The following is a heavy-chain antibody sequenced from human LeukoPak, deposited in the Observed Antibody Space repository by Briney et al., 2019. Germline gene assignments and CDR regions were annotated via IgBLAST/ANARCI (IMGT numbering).Heavy chain of an antibody. J-gene: IGHJ4*02. Sequence: PSETLSLTCAVSGGSISSSYWWSWVRQPPGKGLEWIGEFFHSGSTNYNPSLKSRVTISVDTSKNQFSLKLSSVTAADTAVYYCASGSYRYYFDYWGQGTLVTVSS. CDR1: GGSISSSYW. V-gene: IGHV4-4*02. D-gene: IGHD1-26*01. CDR3: ASGSYRYYFDY. CDR2: FFHSGST.